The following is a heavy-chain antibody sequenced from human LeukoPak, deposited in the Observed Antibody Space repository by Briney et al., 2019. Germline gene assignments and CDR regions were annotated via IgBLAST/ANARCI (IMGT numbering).Heavy chain of an antibody. J-gene: IGHJ4*02. CDR3: AKAGSYLFDY. V-gene: IGHV3-30*02. CDR1: GFTFSSYA. CDR2: IRYDASNK. Sequence: GGSKRLSCGASGFTFSSYAMNWVRQAPGKGLEWVAFIRYDASNKYYADSVKGRFTISRDNSKNTLYLQMNSLRAEDTAVYYCAKAGSYLFDYWGQGTLVTVSS. D-gene: IGHD1-26*01.